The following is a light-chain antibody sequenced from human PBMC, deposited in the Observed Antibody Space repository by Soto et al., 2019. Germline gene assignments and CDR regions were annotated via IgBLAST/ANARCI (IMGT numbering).Light chain of an antibody. Sequence: QSALTQPASVSGSPGQSITISCTGTSSDVGFYKYVSWYQQHPGKAPKLMIYEVSNRPSGVSNRFSGSKSGNTASLSISGLQAEDEADYYCSSYAGSNMGVFGSGTNLTVL. V-gene: IGLV2-14*01. CDR1: SSDVGFYKY. J-gene: IGLJ1*01. CDR2: EVS. CDR3: SSYAGSNMGV.